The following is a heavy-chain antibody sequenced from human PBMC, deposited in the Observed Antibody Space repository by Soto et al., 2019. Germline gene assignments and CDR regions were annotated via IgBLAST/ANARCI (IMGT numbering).Heavy chain of an antibody. Sequence: ASVKVSCKASGYTFTSYGISWVRQAPGQGLEWMGRISAHNGNTNYAQKVQGRVTMTTDTSTSTAYMELRSLRSDDTAVYYCASSPGLQYLQYWGQGTLVTVSS. CDR2: ISAHNGNT. CDR3: ASSPGLQYLQY. D-gene: IGHD2-21*02. V-gene: IGHV1-18*01. J-gene: IGHJ1*01. CDR1: GYTFTSYG.